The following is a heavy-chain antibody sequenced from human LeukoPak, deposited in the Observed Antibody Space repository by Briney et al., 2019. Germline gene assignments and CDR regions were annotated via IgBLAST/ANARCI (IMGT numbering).Heavy chain of an antibody. CDR1: GFTFSSYA. D-gene: IGHD3-22*01. Sequence: PGGSLRLSCAASGFTFSSYAMSWVRQAPGKGLEWVSGINWNGGSTGYADSVKGRFTISRDNAKNSLYLQMNSLRAEDTALYYCARVNTRWLQTDYWGQGTLVTVSS. CDR3: ARVNTRWLQTDY. V-gene: IGHV3-20*04. CDR2: INWNGGST. J-gene: IGHJ4*02.